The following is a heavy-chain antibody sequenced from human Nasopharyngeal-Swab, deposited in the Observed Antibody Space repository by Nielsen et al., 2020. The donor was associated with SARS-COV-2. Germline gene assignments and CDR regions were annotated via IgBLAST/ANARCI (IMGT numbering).Heavy chain of an antibody. CDR2: IYYIGKT. CDR3: ARHGSHFVWISLPSFYFDQ. CDR1: GGSISSSSYY. D-gene: IGHD3-9*01. Sequence: SETLSLTCTVSGGSISSSSYYWGWTRQPPGKGPEWIGCIYYIGKTYSNPSLKSRVSISVDRSKNQFSLKLSSVTATDTALYYCARHGSHFVWISLPSFYFDQWGQGTLVTVSS. V-gene: IGHV4-39*01. J-gene: IGHJ4*02.